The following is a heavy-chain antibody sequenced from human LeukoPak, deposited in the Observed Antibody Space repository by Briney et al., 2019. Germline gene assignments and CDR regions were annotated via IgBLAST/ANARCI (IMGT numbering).Heavy chain of an antibody. CDR3: ARDPLYDYVWGSHRYFDS. V-gene: IGHV3-23*01. Sequence: GGSLRLSCVASGFSFSDNAMSWVRQAPGKGLEWVSTISGSGSSTYYADSVKGRFTISRDNAKNSLYLQMNSLRAEDTAVYYCARDPLYDYVWGSHRYFDSWGQGTLVTVSS. CDR1: GFSFSDNA. CDR2: ISGSGSST. D-gene: IGHD3-16*02. J-gene: IGHJ5*01.